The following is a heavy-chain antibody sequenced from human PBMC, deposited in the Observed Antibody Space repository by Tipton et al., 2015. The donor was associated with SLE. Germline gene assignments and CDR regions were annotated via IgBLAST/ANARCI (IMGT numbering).Heavy chain of an antibody. D-gene: IGHD2-15*01. CDR3: ARAEGSWDAFDI. Sequence: TLSLTCTVSGDSINSDGYFWTWIRQPPGKGLEWIGYIYHSGSTYYNPSLKSRVTISVDGSKNQFSLKLSSVTAADTAVYYCARAEGSWDAFDIWGQGTMVTVSS. V-gene: IGHV4-30-2*01. J-gene: IGHJ3*02. CDR1: GDSINSDGYF. CDR2: IYHSGST.